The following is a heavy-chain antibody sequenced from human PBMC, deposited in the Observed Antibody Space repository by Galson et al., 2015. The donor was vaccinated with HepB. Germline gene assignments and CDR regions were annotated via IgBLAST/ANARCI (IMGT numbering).Heavy chain of an antibody. CDR1: GGSISSGGYY. J-gene: IGHJ3*02. CDR3: VGDYGSGSYYAFDI. V-gene: IGHV4-31*03. Sequence: TLSLTCTVSGGSISSGGYYWSWIRQHPGKGLEWIGYIYYSGSTYYNPSLKSRVTISVDTSKNQFSLKLSSVTAADTAVYYCVGDYGSGSYYAFDIWGQGTMVTVSS. CDR2: IYYSGST. D-gene: IGHD3-10*01.